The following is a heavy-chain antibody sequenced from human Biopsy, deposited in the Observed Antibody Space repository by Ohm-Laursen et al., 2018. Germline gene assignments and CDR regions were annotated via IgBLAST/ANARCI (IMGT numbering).Heavy chain of an antibody. Sequence: SSVKVSCKASGYTFTSYDITWVRQAPGHGLEWMGGIITVSETAGYAERFQGRVTITADVTTTTAYMDLSGLRSEDTAVYYCAIYGGTEPEGDWGQGTLVTVSS. J-gene: IGHJ4*02. CDR1: GYTFTSYD. V-gene: IGHV1-69*01. CDR3: AIYGGTEPEGD. D-gene: IGHD3-16*01. CDR2: IITVSETA.